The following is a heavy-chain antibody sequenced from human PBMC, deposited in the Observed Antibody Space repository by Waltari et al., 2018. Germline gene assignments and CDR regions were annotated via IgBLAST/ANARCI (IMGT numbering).Heavy chain of an antibody. Sequence: QVHLQESGPGLVKPSETLSLTCTVSGYSINNGYNWGWIRQPPGKGLELIGNIDHSGIPYYGPSLKGLVTISVDTSKSQFSLKLTSVTAADTAVYYCARMDLHYYFMDVWGRGTTVTVSS. J-gene: IGHJ6*03. CDR1: GYSINNGYN. CDR2: IDHSGIP. V-gene: IGHV4-38-2*02. CDR3: ARMDLHYYFMDV.